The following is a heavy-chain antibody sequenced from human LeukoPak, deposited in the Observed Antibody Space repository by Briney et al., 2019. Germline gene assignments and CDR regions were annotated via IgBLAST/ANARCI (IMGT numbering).Heavy chain of an antibody. V-gene: IGHV4-4*07. J-gene: IGHJ4*02. CDR1: GGSISSYY. Sequence: SETLSLTCTVSGGSISSYYWSWNRQPAGKGLEWIGRIYTSGSTNYNPSLKSRVTMSVDTSKNQFSLKLSSVTAADTAVYYCARESDLYSSGWHTAWGQGTLVTVSS. CDR2: IYTSGST. D-gene: IGHD6-19*01. CDR3: ARESDLYSSGWHTA.